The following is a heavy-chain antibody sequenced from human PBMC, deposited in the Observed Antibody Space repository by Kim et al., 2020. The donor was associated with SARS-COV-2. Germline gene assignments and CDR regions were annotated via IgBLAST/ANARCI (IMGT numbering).Heavy chain of an antibody. CDR1: GYTFTGYY. Sequence: ASVKVSCKASGYTFTGYYMHWVRQAPGQGLEWMGRINPNSGGTNYAQKFQGRVTMTRDTSISTAYMELSRLRSDDTAVYYCARDGGRLGYFDWLDQPSFDYWGQGTLVTVSS. J-gene: IGHJ4*02. D-gene: IGHD3-9*01. V-gene: IGHV1-2*06. CDR2: INPNSGGT. CDR3: ARDGGRLGYFDWLDQPSFDY.